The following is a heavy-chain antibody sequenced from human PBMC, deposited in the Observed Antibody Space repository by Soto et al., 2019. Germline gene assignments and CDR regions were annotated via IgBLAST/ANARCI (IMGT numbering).Heavy chain of an antibody. Sequence: PSETLSLTCTVSGGSVSSYYWGWIRQPPGKGLEWIGYIYYSGSTKYNPSLKSRVTMSVDTSNNQFSLKVSSVTAADTAVYYCAINSSCSYGLYFFAFRGRGALDPGSS. CDR1: GGSVSSYY. J-gene: IGHJ1*01. V-gene: IGHV4-59*08. CDR2: IYYSGST. CDR3: AINSSCSYGLYFFAF. D-gene: IGHD1-26*01.